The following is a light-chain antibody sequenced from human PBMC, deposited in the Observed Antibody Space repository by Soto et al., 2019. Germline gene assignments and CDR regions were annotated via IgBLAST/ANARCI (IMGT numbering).Light chain of an antibody. CDR3: SSYTSSRTRV. Sequence: QSVLTQPASVSGSPGQSITISCTGTSSDVGGYNYVSWYQQHPGKAPKLMIYEVSNRPSGVSNRFSGSKSGITASLTISGLQAEDEADYYCSSYTSSRTRVFGTGTKVPVL. J-gene: IGLJ1*01. CDR1: SSDVGGYNY. CDR2: EVS. V-gene: IGLV2-14*01.